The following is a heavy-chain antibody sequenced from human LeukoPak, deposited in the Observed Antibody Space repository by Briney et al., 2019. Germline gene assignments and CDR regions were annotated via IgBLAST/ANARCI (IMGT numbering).Heavy chain of an antibody. CDR2: IYYSGST. Sequence: SETLSLTCTVSGGSISSYYWSWIRRPPGKGLEWIGYIYYSGSTNYNPSLKSRVTISVDTSKNQFSLELSSVTAADTAVYHCARGLLQYYFDYWGQGTLVTVSS. V-gene: IGHV4-59*01. D-gene: IGHD4-11*01. CDR1: GGSISSYY. J-gene: IGHJ4*02. CDR3: ARGLLQYYFDY.